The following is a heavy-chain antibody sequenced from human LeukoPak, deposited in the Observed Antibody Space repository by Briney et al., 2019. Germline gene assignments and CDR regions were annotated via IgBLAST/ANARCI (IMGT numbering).Heavy chain of an antibody. Sequence: PGGSLRLSCSASGFTFSSYAMHWVRQAPGKGLEYVSAISSNGGSTYYADSVKGRFTISRDNSKNTLYLQMSSLRAGDTAVYYCVKGGITMVRGVIAAFDYWGQGTLVTVSS. D-gene: IGHD3-10*01. CDR1: GFTFSSYA. CDR2: ISSNGGST. CDR3: VKGGITMVRGVIAAFDY. J-gene: IGHJ4*02. V-gene: IGHV3-64D*06.